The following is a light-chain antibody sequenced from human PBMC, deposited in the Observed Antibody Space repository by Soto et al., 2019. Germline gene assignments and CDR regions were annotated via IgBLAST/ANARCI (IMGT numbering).Light chain of an antibody. V-gene: IGKV1-9*01. J-gene: IGKJ4*01. CDR2: AAS. CDR3: QQLNSYRFLT. Sequence: DIQLTQSPSFLSASVGDRVTITCRASQGISSYLAWYQQKPGKAPKLLIYAASTLQSGVPSRFSGSGSGTEFTLPIIRLQPENFATYYCQQLNSYRFLTFGGLTKVEIK. CDR1: QGISSY.